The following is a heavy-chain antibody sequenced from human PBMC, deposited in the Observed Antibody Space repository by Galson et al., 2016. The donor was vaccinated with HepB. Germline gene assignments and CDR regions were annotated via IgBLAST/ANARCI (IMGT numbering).Heavy chain of an antibody. Sequence: SLRLSCAASGFTFRDRAMSWVRQAPGEGLEWVASLSGSGGSTYYADSVKGRFTISRDNPKNTLYLQMKSLRADDTAVYYCAKGPQYYFDSSDYFDYWGQGTLVTVSS. CDR1: GFTFRDRA. CDR2: LSGSGGST. D-gene: IGHD3-22*01. V-gene: IGHV3-23*01. CDR3: AKGPQYYFDSSDYFDY. J-gene: IGHJ4*02.